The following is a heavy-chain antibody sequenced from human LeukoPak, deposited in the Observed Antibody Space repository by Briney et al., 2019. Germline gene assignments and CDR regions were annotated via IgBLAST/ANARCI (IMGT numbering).Heavy chain of an antibody. V-gene: IGHV4-59*01. CDR3: ARGGSHFDY. CDR2: IYYSGST. Sequence: PSETLSLTCTVSGGSISSYYWSWIRQPPGKGLEWIGYIYYSGSTNYNPSLKSRVIISVDTSKNQFSLKLSSVTAADTAVYYCARGGSHFDYWGQGTLVTVSS. J-gene: IGHJ4*02. CDR1: GGSISSYY.